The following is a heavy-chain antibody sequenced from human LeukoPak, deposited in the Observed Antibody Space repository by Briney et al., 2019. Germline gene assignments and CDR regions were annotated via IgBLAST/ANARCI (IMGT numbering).Heavy chain of an antibody. V-gene: IGHV4-39*07. CDR2: IYYSGST. Sequence: SETLSLTCTVSGGSISSRSFYWGWIRQPPGKGLEWIGSIYYSGSTHYNPSLKSRVTVSIDTSKNQFSLKLSSVTAADTAVYYCARWISLENRQPLRYFDYWGQGTLVTVSS. CDR3: ARWISLENRQPLRYFDY. J-gene: IGHJ4*02. D-gene: IGHD5-12*01. CDR1: GGSISSRSFY.